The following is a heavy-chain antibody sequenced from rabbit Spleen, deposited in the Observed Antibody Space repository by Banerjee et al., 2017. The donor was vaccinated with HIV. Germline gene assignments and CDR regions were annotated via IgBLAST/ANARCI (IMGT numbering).Heavy chain of an antibody. V-gene: IGHV1S45*01. J-gene: IGHJ4*01. CDR1: GIDFSSYYY. CDR3: ARDLVAVIGWNFNL. Sequence: QQQLEESGGGLVKPGGTLTLTCKVSGIDFSSYYYMCWVRQAPGKGLEWIACINIVTGKTVYASWAKCRCSMYRTSSTTVTLQMTSLTAADTATYFCARDLVAVIGWNFNLWGPGTRVTV. CDR2: INIVTGKT. D-gene: IGHD1-1*01.